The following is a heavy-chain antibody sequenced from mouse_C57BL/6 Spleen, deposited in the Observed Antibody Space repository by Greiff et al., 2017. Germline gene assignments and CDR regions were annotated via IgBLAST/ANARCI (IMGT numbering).Heavy chain of an antibody. Sequence: EVKLMESGGGLVKPGGSLKLSCAASGFTFSSYAMSWVRQTPEKRLEWVATISDGGSYTYYPDNVKGRFTISRDNAKNNLYLQMSHLKSEDTAMYYCARDGPYVPWFAYWGQGTLVTVSA. CDR1: GFTFSSYA. CDR3: ARDGPYVPWFAY. CDR2: ISDGGSYT. J-gene: IGHJ3*01. V-gene: IGHV5-4*01. D-gene: IGHD2-14*01.